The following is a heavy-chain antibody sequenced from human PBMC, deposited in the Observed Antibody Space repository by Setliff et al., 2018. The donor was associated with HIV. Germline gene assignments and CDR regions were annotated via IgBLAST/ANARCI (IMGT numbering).Heavy chain of an antibody. D-gene: IGHD3-16*01. V-gene: IGHV3-53*01. Sequence: GGSLRLSCAASGFSVSTNYLTWVRQAPGKGLEWVSLMHSDGSTYYADSVKGRFTISRDNSINILYLHMNSLIAEDTAVYYCAKGVKYLDPWGQGTLVTVSS. CDR2: MHSDGST. J-gene: IGHJ5*02. CDR1: GFSVSTNY. CDR3: AKGVKYLDP.